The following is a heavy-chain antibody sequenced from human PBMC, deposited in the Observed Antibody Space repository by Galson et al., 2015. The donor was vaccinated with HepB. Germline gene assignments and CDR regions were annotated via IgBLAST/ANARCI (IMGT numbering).Heavy chain of an antibody. D-gene: IGHD2-15*01. Sequence: SVKVSCKASGYTFTSYGISWVRQAPGQGLEWMGWISAYNGNTNYAQKLQGRVTMTTDTSTSTAYMELRSLRSDDTAVYYCARAAPNCSGGSCPLLGHWGQGTLVTVSS. CDR3: ARAAPNCSGGSCPLLGH. CDR2: ISAYNGNT. V-gene: IGHV1-18*01. CDR1: GYTFTSYG. J-gene: IGHJ4*02.